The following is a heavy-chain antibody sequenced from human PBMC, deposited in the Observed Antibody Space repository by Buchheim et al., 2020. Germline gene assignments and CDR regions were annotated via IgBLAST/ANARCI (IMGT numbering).Heavy chain of an antibody. CDR2: VMQDGNAR. D-gene: IGHD3-3*02. CDR3: ATIRWPHGFAY. CDR1: GSPDYRDHW. Sequence: EVQLVESGGGLVQPGGSLRLSCAASGSPDYRDHWMAWVRQAPGKGLEWVANVMQDGNARYYVDSVKGRFTISRDNDRNSVSLQMTSRRVEDTAVYYCATIRWPHGFAYWGQGTL. V-gene: IGHV3-7*01. J-gene: IGHJ4*02.